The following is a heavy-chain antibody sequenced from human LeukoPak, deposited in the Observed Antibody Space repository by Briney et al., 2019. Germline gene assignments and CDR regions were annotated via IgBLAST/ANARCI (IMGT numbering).Heavy chain of an antibody. CDR1: GGSFSGYY. J-gene: IGHJ3*01. CDR2: INHSGST. D-gene: IGHD1-26*01. V-gene: IGHV4-34*01. CDR3: ARASGATSYLT. Sequence: SETLSLTCAVYGGSFSGYYWSWIRQPPGKGLEWIGEINHSGSTNYNPSLKSRVTISVDTSKNQFSLKLSSVTAADTAVYYCARASGATSYLTWGQGTMVTVSS.